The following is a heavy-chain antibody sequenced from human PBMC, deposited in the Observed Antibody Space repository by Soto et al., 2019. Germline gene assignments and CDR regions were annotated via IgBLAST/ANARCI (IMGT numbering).Heavy chain of an antibody. D-gene: IGHD1-26*01. J-gene: IGHJ3*02. V-gene: IGHV1-3*01. CDR2: INPGNGDT. CDR1: GYTFTTYT. Sequence: QVRLVQSGAEVKKPGASVKVSCRASGYTFTTYTLLWVRQAPGQRLEWMAWINPGNGDTKYSQNFQGRVTATRDTSASTACMEMSSLRSEETATYYGARKQPGFQIGWAWALDIWGQGTMVTVSS. CDR3: ARKQPGFQIGWAWALDI.